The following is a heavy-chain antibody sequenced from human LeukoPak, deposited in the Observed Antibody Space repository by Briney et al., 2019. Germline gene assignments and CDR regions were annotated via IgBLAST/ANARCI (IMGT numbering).Heavy chain of an antibody. CDR2: ISSSSSYI. V-gene: IGHV3-21*01. CDR1: GFTFSSYG. J-gene: IGHJ4*02. D-gene: IGHD2-15*01. CDR3: AREGSSLLDY. Sequence: GGSLRLSCAASGFTFSSYGMNWVRQAPGKGLEWVSSISSSSSYIYYADSVKGRFTISRDNAKNSLYLQMNSLRAEDTAVYYCAREGSSLLDYWGQGTLVTVSS.